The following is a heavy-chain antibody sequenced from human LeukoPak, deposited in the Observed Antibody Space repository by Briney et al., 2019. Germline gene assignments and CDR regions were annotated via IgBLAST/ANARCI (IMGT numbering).Heavy chain of an antibody. D-gene: IGHD2/OR15-2a*01. CDR2: ISSSGNNI. Sequence: GGSLRLSCAAARFAWRRYEINWVRQAPGKGLEWVSYISSSGNNIYFADSVKGRFTISRDNAKNSLFLQMNSLRAEDTAVYYCARVTYAVPDYWGQGTLVTVSS. J-gene: IGHJ4*02. V-gene: IGHV3-48*03. CDR3: ARVTYAVPDY. CDR1: RFAWRRYE.